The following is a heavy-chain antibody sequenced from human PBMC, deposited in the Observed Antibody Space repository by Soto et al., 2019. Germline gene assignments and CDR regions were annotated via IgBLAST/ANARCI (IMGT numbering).Heavy chain of an antibody. D-gene: IGHD4-4*01. CDR1: GYTFTSYG. CDR3: AIIGSGDYSDFDY. V-gene: IGHV1-18*01. Sequence: ASVKVSCKGLGYTFTSYGISWVRQAPGQGLEWMGWIRPNDGHTNYAQKFQDRVTMTRDTSTTTVYMDLRSLGSDDTAVYYCAIIGSGDYSDFDYRRQGTLVTVSS. CDR2: IRPNDGHT. J-gene: IGHJ4*02.